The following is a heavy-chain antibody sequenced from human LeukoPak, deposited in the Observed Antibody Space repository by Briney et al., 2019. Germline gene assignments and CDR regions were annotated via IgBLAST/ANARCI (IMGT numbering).Heavy chain of an antibody. CDR3: TRDQVYCSGGYCYFEY. D-gene: IGHD2-15*01. V-gene: IGHV3-20*04. Sequence: GGSLRLSCAASGFTFDDYGMSWVRQAPGKGLEWVSGINWNGGSTGYADSVKGRFTISRDNAKNTLYLQMNSLRAEDTAVYYCTRDQVYCSGGYCYFEYWGQGTLVSVSS. J-gene: IGHJ4*02. CDR2: INWNGGST. CDR1: GFTFDDYG.